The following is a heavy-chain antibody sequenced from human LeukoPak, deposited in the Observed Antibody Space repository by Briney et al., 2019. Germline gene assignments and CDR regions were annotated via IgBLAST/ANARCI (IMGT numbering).Heavy chain of an antibody. CDR3: TRAPHIAVAGH. D-gene: IGHD6-19*01. CDR2: IRSKANSYAT. V-gene: IGHV3-73*01. Sequence: GGSLRLSCAASGFTFSGSAMHWVRQASGKGLEWVGRIRSKANSYATAYAASVKGRFTISRDDSKNTAYPQMNSLKTEDTAVYYCTRAPHIAVAGHWGQGTLVTVSS. CDR1: GFTFSGSA. J-gene: IGHJ4*02.